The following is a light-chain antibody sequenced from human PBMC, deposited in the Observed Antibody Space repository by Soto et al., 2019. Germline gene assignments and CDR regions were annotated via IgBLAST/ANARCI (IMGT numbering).Light chain of an antibody. CDR3: SSYRESNTVV. J-gene: IGLJ2*01. CDR1: SSDVGGYDY. V-gene: IGLV2-14*03. Sequence: QSALTQPASVSGSPGQSITISCTGTSSDVGGYDYVSWHQHHPGKAPKLMIYDVSRRASGVSNRFSGSKSGNTASLTISGLQVDDEANYYCSSYRESNTVVFGGGTKVTVL. CDR2: DVS.